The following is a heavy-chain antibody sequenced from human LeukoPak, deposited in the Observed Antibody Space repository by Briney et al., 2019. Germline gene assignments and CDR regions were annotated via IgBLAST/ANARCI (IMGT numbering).Heavy chain of an antibody. CDR2: MYSGGDT. J-gene: IGHJ5*02. V-gene: IGHV3-53*01. CDR3: ARDAPQVPAAGVLAS. D-gene: IGHD6-13*01. Sequence: PGGSLRLSCAASGFTVSDNYMSWVRQAPGKGLEWVSVMYSGGDTYYADSVEGRFTFSRDISKNTLYLQMNGLRTEDTAMYYCARDAPQVPAAGVLASWGQGTLGTVSS. CDR1: GFTVSDNY.